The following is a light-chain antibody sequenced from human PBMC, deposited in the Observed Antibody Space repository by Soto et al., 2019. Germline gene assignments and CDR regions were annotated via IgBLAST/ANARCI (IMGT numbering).Light chain of an antibody. V-gene: IGLV2-14*01. CDR3: SSYTTASTLDV. J-gene: IGLJ1*01. CDR2: DVS. Sequence: QSALTQPASVSGSPGQSINISCSGSSSDIGGSNYVSWYQQHPGKAPKLMFSDVSNRPSGVSNRCSGSKSGNTAFLTISGLQAEDEADYYCSSYTTASTLDVFGAGTKLTVL. CDR1: SSDIGGSNY.